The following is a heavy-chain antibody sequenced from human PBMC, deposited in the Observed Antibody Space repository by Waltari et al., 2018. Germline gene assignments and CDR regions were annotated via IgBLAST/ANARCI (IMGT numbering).Heavy chain of an antibody. D-gene: IGHD5-18*01. J-gene: IGHJ4*02. V-gene: IGHV3-74*01. CDR2: ISGEGAGT. CDR1: GFTFSSFW. Sequence: EVHLVESGGGLVRPGGSLRLSCAASGFTFSSFWMHWVRQAPGKGPQWVARISGEGAGTNYADSVRGRFTISRDNANNMVYLQMNRLSDDDTATYCCARASISRDTGNTFDSWGQGNLGTVSS. CDR3: ARASISRDTGNTFDS.